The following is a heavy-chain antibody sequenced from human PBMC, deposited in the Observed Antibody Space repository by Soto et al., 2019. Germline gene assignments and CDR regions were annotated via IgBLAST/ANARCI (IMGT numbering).Heavy chain of an antibody. Sequence: SETLSLTCTVSGGSISSYYWSWIRQPPGKGLEWIGYIYYSGSTYYNPSLKSRVTISVDTSKNQFSLKLSSVTAADTAVYYCARHAFGSGFYYGMGVWGQGTTVTVSS. CDR2: IYYSGST. D-gene: IGHD3-10*01. CDR3: ARHAFGSGFYYGMGV. V-gene: IGHV4-59*06. J-gene: IGHJ6*02. CDR1: GGSISSYY.